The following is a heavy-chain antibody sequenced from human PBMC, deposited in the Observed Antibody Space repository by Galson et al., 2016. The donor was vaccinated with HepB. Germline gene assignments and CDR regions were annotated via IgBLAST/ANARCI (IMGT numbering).Heavy chain of an antibody. J-gene: IGHJ4*02. CDR3: ARDVRIRGNCRFDF. V-gene: IGHV3-21*01. CDR2: ISSGSSYI. Sequence: VRQAPGKGLEWVSSISSGSSYIYYAASVKGRFTVSRNNAWNSLSLQMHSPRAADTAIYYCARDVRIRGNCRFDFWGRGTLVTVSS. D-gene: IGHD3-16*02.